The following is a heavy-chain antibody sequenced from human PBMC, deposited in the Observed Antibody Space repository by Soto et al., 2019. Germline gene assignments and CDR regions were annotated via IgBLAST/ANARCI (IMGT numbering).Heavy chain of an antibody. CDR3: ARLVTMVRGVLRWFDP. J-gene: IGHJ5*02. Sequence: SETLSLTCTVSGGSISSYYWSWIRQPPGKGLEWIGYIYYSGSTNYNPSLKSRVTISVDTSKNQFSLKLSSVTAADTAVYYCARLVTMVRGVLRWFDPWGQGTLVTVSS. CDR1: GGSISSYY. V-gene: IGHV4-59*08. D-gene: IGHD3-10*01. CDR2: IYYSGST.